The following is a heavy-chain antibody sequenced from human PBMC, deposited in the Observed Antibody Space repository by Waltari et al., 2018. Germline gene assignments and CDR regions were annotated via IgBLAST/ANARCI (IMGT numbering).Heavy chain of an antibody. J-gene: IGHJ3*02. CDR1: FGSISVSS. D-gene: IGHD2-2*03. V-gene: IGHV4-4*07. Sequence: QGQLQGSGPERVNLPEPRSPPGTASFGSISVSSGSCIRRPAGKGLEWIGRIHSSRSITYNPSFKSRITMSVDTSKNQFSLKLSSVTAADTAVYSCARDGYCSTTSCPERGDPFDIWGQGTMVTVSS. CDR3: ARDGYCSTTSCPERGDPFDI. CDR2: IHSSRSI.